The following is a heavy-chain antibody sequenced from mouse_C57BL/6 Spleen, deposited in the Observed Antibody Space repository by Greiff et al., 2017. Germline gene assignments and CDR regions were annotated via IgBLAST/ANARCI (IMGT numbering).Heavy chain of an antibody. V-gene: IGHV1-54*01. CDR3: TGCGSSPYWYFDV. D-gene: IGHD1-1*01. Sequence: VQLQQSGAELVRPGTSVKVSCKASGYAFTNYLIEWVKQRPGQGLEWIGVINPGSGGTNYNEKFKGKATLTADKSSSTAYMQLSSLTSEDSAVYFCTGCGSSPYWYFDVWGTGTTVTVSS. CDR2: INPGSGGT. J-gene: IGHJ1*03. CDR1: GYAFTNYL.